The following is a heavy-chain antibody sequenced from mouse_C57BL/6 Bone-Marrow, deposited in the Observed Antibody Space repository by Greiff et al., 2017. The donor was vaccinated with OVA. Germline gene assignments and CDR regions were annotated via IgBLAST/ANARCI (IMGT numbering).Heavy chain of an antibody. Sequence: QVQLQQSGPELVKPGASVKISCKASGYAFSSSWMNWVKQRPGKGLEWIGRIYPGDGDPNYNGKFKGKATLTADKASSTAYMQLSSLTSEDSAVYFCARSGYSNPFAYWGQGTLVTVSA. CDR3: ARSGYSNPFAY. J-gene: IGHJ3*01. CDR2: IYPGDGDP. D-gene: IGHD2-5*01. V-gene: IGHV1-82*01. CDR1: GYAFSSSW.